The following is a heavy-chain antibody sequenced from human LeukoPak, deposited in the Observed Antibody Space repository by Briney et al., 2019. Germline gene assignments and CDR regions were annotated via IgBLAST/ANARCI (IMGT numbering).Heavy chain of an antibody. Sequence: SETLSLTCTVSGGSISGHYWTWVRQPPGEGLEWIGQIPYSGKADYNPSLRSRITISVDTSKNQMSLKVTSVTAADTAVYYCARFGVDYDMDVWGQGTTVTVS. CDR1: GGSISGHY. CDR2: IPYSGKA. D-gene: IGHD3-16*01. J-gene: IGHJ6*02. CDR3: ARFGVDYDMDV. V-gene: IGHV4-59*11.